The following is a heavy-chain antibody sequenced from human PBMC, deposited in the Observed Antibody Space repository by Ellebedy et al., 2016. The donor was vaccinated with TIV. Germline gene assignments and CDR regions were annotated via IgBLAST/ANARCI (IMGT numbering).Heavy chain of an antibody. Sequence: GESLKISCAASGFTLSNYEMQLVRQRPGKRLEWVSTLATDGDTYYPGSVEGRFTISREDASESLFLQMNTLGAEDTAVYYCARETAEGYFDLWGRGTLVIVSS. J-gene: IGHJ2*01. D-gene: IGHD1-14*01. CDR3: ARETAEGYFDL. CDR1: GFTLSNYE. V-gene: IGHV3-13*01. CDR2: LATDGDT.